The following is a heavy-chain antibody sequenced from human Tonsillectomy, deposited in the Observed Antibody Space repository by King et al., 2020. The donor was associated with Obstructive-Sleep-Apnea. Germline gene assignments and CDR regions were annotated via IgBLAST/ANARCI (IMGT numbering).Heavy chain of an antibody. CDR2: ISSSSSYI. J-gene: IGHJ4*02. CDR1: GFTFSSYS. V-gene: IGHV3-21*01. D-gene: IGHD7-27*01. CDR3: ARDRRQTGARPQYFDY. Sequence: VQLVESGGGLVKPGGSLRLSCAASGFTFSSYSMNWVRQAPGKGLEWVSSISSSSSYIYYAASVKGRFTISRDNAKNSLYLQMNSLRAEDTAVYYCARDRRQTGARPQYFDYWGQGTLVTVSS.